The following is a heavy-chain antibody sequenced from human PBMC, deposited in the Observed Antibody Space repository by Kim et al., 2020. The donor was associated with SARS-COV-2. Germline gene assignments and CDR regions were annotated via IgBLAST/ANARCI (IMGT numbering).Heavy chain of an antibody. CDR3: ARVTSGMQNYYGSGSYPPRPVTPHRFDY. CDR1: GGSISSGGYY. Sequence: SETLSLTCTVSGGSISSGGYYWSWIRQHPGKGLEWIGYIYYSGSTYYNPSLKSRVTISVDTSKNQFSLKLSSVTAADTAVYYCARVTSGMQNYYGSGSYPPRPVTPHRFDYWGQGTLVTVSS. V-gene: IGHV4-31*03. J-gene: IGHJ4*02. CDR2: IYYSGST. D-gene: IGHD3-10*01.